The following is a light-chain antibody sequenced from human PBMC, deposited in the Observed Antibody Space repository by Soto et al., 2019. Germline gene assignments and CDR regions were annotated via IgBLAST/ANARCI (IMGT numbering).Light chain of an antibody. J-gene: IGLJ1*01. CDR2: EVS. Sequence: QSVLTQPASVSGSPGQSITISCTGSSNDIGAYKYVSWYQQYPGKAPKLIIFEVSNRPSGVSNRFSGSKSGNTASLTIAGLQAEDEADYHRSSYTTGSTLYVFGGGTKVNV. V-gene: IGLV2-14*01. CDR3: SSYTTGSTLYV. CDR1: SNDIGAYKY.